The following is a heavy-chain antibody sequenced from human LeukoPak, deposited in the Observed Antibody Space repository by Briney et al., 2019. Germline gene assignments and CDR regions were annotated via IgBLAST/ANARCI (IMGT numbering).Heavy chain of an antibody. Sequence: ASVKVSCKASGYSFSSCSIIWVRQAPGQGLEWMGWISGYNGNTNYAQKFQGRVTLTTDTSTSTAYMELRSLRSDDTAIYYCARGLNWNYDLGWVAPWGQGTLVAVSS. CDR3: ARGLNWNYDLGWVAP. D-gene: IGHD1-7*01. CDR2: ISGYNGNT. J-gene: IGHJ5*02. V-gene: IGHV1-18*01. CDR1: GYSFSSCS.